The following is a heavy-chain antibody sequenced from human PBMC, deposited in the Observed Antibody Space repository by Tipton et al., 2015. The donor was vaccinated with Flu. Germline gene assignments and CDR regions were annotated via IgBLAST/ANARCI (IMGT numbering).Heavy chain of an antibody. J-gene: IGHJ3*02. CDR2: IYYSGST. V-gene: IGHV4-61*01. D-gene: IGHD1-26*01. CDR3: ARYSGSYKSHAFDI. CDR1: GGSVSSGSYY. Sequence: TLSLTCTVSGGSVSSGSYYWSWIRQPPGKGLEWIGYIYYSGSTNYNPSLKSRVTISVDTSKNQFSLKLSSVTAADTAVYYCARYSGSYKSHAFDIWGQGTMVTVSS.